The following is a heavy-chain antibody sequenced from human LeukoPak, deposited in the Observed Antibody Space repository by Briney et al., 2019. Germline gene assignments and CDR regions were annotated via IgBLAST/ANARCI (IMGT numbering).Heavy chain of an antibody. CDR2: IWYDGSNK. Sequence: GWSLRLSCAASGFTFRNYGMHWVRQAPGKGLEGVAFIWYDGSNKEYADSVKGRLPISRDNSKNTVCLQISSLRAEDTAGYYCARDRSVRYFDPWGRGTLVTVSS. V-gene: IGHV3-33*01. J-gene: IGHJ2*01. CDR1: GFTFRNYG. CDR3: ARDRSVRYFDP. D-gene: IGHD3-16*02.